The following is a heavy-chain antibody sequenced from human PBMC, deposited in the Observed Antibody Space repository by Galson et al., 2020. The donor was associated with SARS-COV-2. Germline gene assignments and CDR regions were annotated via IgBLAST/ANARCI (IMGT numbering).Heavy chain of an antibody. CDR3: ARNYYEIDF. V-gene: IGHV3-11*01. J-gene: IGHJ4*02. CDR1: GFSFSDYY. CDR2: ISSSGSII. Sequence: GESLKISCAASGFSFSDYYMSWIRQTPGKGLEWISHISSSGSIIYHADSVKGRFTISRDNAKNSLYLQMSSLRAEDTAVYYCARNYYEIDFWGQGTLVTVSS. D-gene: IGHD3-22*01.